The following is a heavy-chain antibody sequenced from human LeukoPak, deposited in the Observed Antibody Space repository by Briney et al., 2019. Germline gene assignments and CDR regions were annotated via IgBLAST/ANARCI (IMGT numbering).Heavy chain of an antibody. Sequence: AGGSLRLSCAASGFTFNNYSMNWVRQAPGKGLEWVSSISSSSSYIYYADSVKGRFTISRDNAKNSLYLQMNSLRAEDTAVYYCARDDYGDFSLGYWGQGTLVTVSS. J-gene: IGHJ4*02. V-gene: IGHV3-21*01. CDR1: GFTFNNYS. CDR3: ARDDYGDFSLGY. CDR2: ISSSSSYI. D-gene: IGHD4-17*01.